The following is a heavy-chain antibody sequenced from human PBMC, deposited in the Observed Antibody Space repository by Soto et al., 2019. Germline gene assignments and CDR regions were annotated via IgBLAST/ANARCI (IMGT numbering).Heavy chain of an antibody. CDR2: IYSGGST. V-gene: IGHV3-53*01. Sequence: HPGGSLRLSCAASGYTVSSNYMSWVRQAPGKGLEWVSVIYSGGSTYYADSVKGRFTISRDNSKNTLYLQMNSLRAEDTAVYYCARDHESSSWSETHRRYYYYGMDVWGQGTTVTVSS. CDR1: GYTVSSNY. D-gene: IGHD6-13*01. CDR3: ARDHESSSWSETHRRYYYYGMDV. J-gene: IGHJ6*02.